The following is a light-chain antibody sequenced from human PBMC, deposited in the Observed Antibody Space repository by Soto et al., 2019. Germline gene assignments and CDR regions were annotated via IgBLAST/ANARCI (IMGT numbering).Light chain of an antibody. J-gene: IGLJ3*02. CDR1: SSNIGRNS. Sequence: QSVLTQPPSGSGTPGQRVTISCFGTSSNIGRNSVYWYQQLPGTAPKLLIYSNDQRPSGVPDRFSGSKSGTSASLAISGLRSEDEAEYYCCSYAGSYTWVFGGGTKLTVL. CDR3: CSYAGSYTWV. CDR2: SND. V-gene: IGLV1-47*02.